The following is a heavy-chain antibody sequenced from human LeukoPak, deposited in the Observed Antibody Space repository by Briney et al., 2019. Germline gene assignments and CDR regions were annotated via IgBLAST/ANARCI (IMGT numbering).Heavy chain of an antibody. CDR1: GYTFTGYY. Sequence: ASVKVSCKASGYTFTGYYMHWVRQAPGQGLEWMGWINPNSGGTNYAQKFQGRVTMTRDTSISTACMELSRLRSDDTAVYYCARVGGTVVTTIGYFDYWGQGTLVTVSS. J-gene: IGHJ4*02. CDR3: ARVGGTVVTTIGYFDY. D-gene: IGHD4-23*01. V-gene: IGHV1-2*02. CDR2: INPNSGGT.